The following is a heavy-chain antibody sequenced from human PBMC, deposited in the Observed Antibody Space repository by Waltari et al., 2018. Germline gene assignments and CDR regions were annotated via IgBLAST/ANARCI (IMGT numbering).Heavy chain of an antibody. D-gene: IGHD3-22*01. V-gene: IGHV4-34*01. CDR3: ARCPSRRWRYESSGYYFLFDY. Sequence: QVQLQQWDAGLLKPSETLSLTCAVYGGSFSGYYWSWIRQPPGKGLEWIGEINHSGSPNNNPSLKSRVTISVDTAKNQFSLKLSAVTAADTAVYYCARCPSRRWRYESSGYYFLFDYWGQGTLVTVSS. CDR1: GGSFSGYY. CDR2: INHSGSP. J-gene: IGHJ4*02.